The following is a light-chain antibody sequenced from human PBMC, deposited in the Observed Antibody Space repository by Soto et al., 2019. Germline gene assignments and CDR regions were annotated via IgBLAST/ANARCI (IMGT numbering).Light chain of an antibody. Sequence: EIVLTQSPGTLSLSPGERATLSCRASQSISSTYLAWYQQKPGQDPRLLIYGASSRATGIPDWFSGSGSGTAFTLTISRLEPEDFAVYHCQQYGNSPPRYTFGQGTKLEIK. CDR2: GAS. CDR1: QSISSTY. V-gene: IGKV3-20*01. J-gene: IGKJ2*01. CDR3: QQYGNSPPRYT.